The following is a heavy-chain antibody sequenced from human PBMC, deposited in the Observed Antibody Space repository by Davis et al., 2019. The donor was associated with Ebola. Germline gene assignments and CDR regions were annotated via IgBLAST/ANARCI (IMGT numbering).Heavy chain of an antibody. V-gene: IGHV1-69*13. D-gene: IGHD3-9*01. CDR2: IIPIFDTP. J-gene: IGHJ4*02. CDR1: GGSFSSHP. Sequence: SVKVSCKTSGGSFSSHPISLVRQAPRQGLEWMGGIIPIFDTPHYAQKFQGRITITADASTSTAYMELSRLRSEDTATYLSARAFDGGNYYFDYWGPGTPVTVSS. CDR3: ARAFDGGNYYFDY.